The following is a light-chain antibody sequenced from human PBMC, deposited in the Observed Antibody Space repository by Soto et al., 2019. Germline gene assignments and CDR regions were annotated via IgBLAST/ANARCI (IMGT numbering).Light chain of an antibody. CDR1: QSVSSN. CDR3: HQYAYWPIT. V-gene: IGKV3-15*01. J-gene: IGKJ5*01. Sequence: ERVMTQSPATLSVSPGQRATLSCRASQSVSSNLAWYQQKPGQPPRLFIYGASTRATGIPPRFSGSGSGTEFTLTISSLQSEDCAVYSCHQYAYWPITFGQGTRLEIK. CDR2: GAS.